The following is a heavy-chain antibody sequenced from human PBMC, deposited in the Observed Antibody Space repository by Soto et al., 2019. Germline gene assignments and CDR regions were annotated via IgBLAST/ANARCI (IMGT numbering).Heavy chain of an antibody. CDR2: TYYRSKWYN. Sequence: KQSQTLSLTCAISGDSVSSNSAAWNWIRQSPSRGLEWLGRTYYRSKWYNDYAVSVKSRITINPDTSKNQFSLQLNSVTPEDTAVYYCARDRLQGDSSSSYYYYYGMDVWGQGTTVTVSS. J-gene: IGHJ6*02. CDR3: ARDRLQGDSSSSYYYYYGMDV. D-gene: IGHD6-6*01. CDR1: GDSVSSNSAA. V-gene: IGHV6-1*01.